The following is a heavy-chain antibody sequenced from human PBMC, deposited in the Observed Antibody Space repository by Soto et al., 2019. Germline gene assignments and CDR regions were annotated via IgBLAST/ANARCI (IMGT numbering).Heavy chain of an antibody. V-gene: IGHV3-7*03. Sequence: PGGSLRLSCAGSGYSFSSYWMGWVRQFPGRGLEWVANIKYDGSETPYLDSVKGRFTISRDNSKNTLYLQMNSLRAEDTAVYYCAKDRPGGSGWYVFDYWGQGTLVTVSS. D-gene: IGHD6-19*01. J-gene: IGHJ4*02. CDR3: AKDRPGGSGWYVFDY. CDR1: GYSFSSYW. CDR2: IKYDGSET.